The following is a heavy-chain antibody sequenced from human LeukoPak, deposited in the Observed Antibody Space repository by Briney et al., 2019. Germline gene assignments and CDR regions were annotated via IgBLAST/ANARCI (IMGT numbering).Heavy chain of an antibody. CDR2: IYPGESDI. CDR3: ARQLRSYSYGSLDY. V-gene: IGHV5-51*01. D-gene: IGHD5-18*01. CDR1: GYSFTTYW. J-gene: IGHJ4*02. Sequence: GESLKISCKGSGYSFTTYWIGWVRQMPGKGLEWMGIIYPGESDIRYSPSFQGQVTISADKSINTAYLQWSSLKASDTAMYYRARQLRSYSYGSLDYWGQGALVTVSS.